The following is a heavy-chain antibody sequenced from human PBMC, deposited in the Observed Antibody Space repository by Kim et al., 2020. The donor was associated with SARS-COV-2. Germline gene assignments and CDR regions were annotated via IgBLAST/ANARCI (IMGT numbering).Heavy chain of an antibody. CDR1: GFSFSRFS. D-gene: IGHD5-12*01. Sequence: GGSLRLSCAASGFSFSRFSMHWVRQAPGKGLEWVSSISSDFPDSSFQYSAESVNGRFTISRDSAKNSLYLQMDNLGVDDTATYYCTSARDGYDSRDFWG. V-gene: IGHV3-21*06. J-gene: IGHJ4*01. CDR2: ISSDFPDSSFQ. CDR3: TSARDGYDSRDF.